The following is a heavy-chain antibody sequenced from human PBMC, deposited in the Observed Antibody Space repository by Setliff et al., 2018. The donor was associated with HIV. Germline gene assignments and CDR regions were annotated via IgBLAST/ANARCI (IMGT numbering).Heavy chain of an antibody. Sequence: NPGGSLRLSCRASGFTFGDYAMIWFRQAPGKGLEWVGFIRSKTYGGTTEYAASVKGRFTISRDDSKSIAYLQMNSLKTEDTAVYYCTKDRRGSNSWSGYNGGFDYWGQGALVTVSS. V-gene: IGHV3-49*05. CDR2: IRSKTYGGTT. D-gene: IGHD5-12*01. CDR1: GFTFGDYA. J-gene: IGHJ4*02. CDR3: TKDRRGSNSWSGYNGGFDY.